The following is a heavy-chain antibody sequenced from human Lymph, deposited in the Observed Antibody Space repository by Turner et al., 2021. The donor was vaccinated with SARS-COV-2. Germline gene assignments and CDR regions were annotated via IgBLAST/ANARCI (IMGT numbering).Heavy chain of an antibody. CDR1: RCTFSSYA. J-gene: IGHJ4*02. D-gene: IGHD3-22*01. CDR3: ARDRDSSGWVDY. Sequence: QVLLVESGGGVVQPGRSLRLSRPASRCTFSSYAMHWVRQAPGKGLEWVAFISYDGSDKYYADAVKGRFTFARDNSKNTLYLQMNSLRAEDTAVYYCARDRDSSGWVDYWGQGTLVTVSS. CDR2: ISYDGSDK. V-gene: IGHV3-30*04.